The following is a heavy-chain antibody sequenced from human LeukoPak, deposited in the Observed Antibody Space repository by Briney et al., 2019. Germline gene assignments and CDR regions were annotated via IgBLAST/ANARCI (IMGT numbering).Heavy chain of an antibody. V-gene: IGHV4-39*07. D-gene: IGHD7-27*01. CDR2: IYYSGST. J-gene: IGHJ4*02. CDR1: GGSISSSYY. Sequence: SETLSLTCTVSGGSISSSYYWCWIRQPPGKELVWIGSIYYSGSTYYNPSLKSRVTISVDTSKNQFSLKLSSVTAADTAVYYCARLPGDRFDYWGQGTLVTVSS. CDR3: ARLPGDRFDY.